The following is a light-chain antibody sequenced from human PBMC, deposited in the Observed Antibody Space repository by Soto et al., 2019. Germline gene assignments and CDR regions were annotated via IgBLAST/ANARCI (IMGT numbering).Light chain of an antibody. CDR3: SSYAGSNIYVV. V-gene: IGLV2-8*01. Sequence: QSALTQPPSASGSPGQSVTISCTGTGSDVGGYNYVSWYQHHPGKAPKLMLYVVSTRPSGVPDRFSGSKSGNTASLTVSGLQAEDEADHYCSSYAGSNIYVVFGGGTKLTVL. J-gene: IGLJ2*01. CDR1: GSDVGGYNY. CDR2: VVS.